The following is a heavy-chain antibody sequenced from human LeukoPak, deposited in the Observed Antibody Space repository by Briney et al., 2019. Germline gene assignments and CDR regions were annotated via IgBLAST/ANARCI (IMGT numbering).Heavy chain of an antibody. Sequence: ASVKVSCKASGYTFTSYGISWVRQAPGRGLEWMGWISAYNGNTNYAQKLQGRVTMTTDTSTSTAYMELRSLRSDDTAVYYCARERTAAGTGSWSYYYYYGMDVWGQGTTVTVSS. CDR1: GYTFTSYG. CDR3: ARERTAAGTGSWSYYYYYGMDV. CDR2: ISAYNGNT. V-gene: IGHV1-18*01. D-gene: IGHD6-13*01. J-gene: IGHJ6*02.